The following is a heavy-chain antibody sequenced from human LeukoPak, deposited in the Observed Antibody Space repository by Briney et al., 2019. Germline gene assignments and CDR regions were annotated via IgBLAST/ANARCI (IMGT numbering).Heavy chain of an antibody. V-gene: IGHV3-23*01. J-gene: IGHJ4*02. CDR3: AKDRNVVVVAALYFDY. CDR1: GFTFSSYA. Sequence: TGGSLRLSCAASGFTFSSYAMSWVRQAPGKGLEWVSVISGSGGSTYYADSVKGRFSISRDNSKNTLYLQMNSLRAEDTAVYYCAKDRNVVVVAALYFDYWGQGTLVTVSS. CDR2: ISGSGGST. D-gene: IGHD2-15*01.